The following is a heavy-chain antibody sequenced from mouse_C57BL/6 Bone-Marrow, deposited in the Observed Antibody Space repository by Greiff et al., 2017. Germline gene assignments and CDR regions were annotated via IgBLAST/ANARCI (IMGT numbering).Heavy chain of an antibody. Sequence: VKLQESGPELVKPGASVKLSCKASGYTFTSYDINWVKQRPGQGLEWIGWISPRDGSTTYNEKFKGKATFTVDTSSSTAYMELHSLTSEDSAVYFCARLEFDGSSGDWYFDVWGTGTTVTVSS. CDR3: ARLEFDGSSGDWYFDV. V-gene: IGHV1-85*01. CDR1: GYTFTSYD. J-gene: IGHJ1*03. CDR2: ISPRDGST. D-gene: IGHD1-1*01.